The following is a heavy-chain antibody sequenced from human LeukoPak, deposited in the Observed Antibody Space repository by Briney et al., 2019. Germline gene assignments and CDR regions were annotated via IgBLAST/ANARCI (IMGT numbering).Heavy chain of an antibody. CDR2: INPISNGT. V-gene: IGHV1-2*02. CDR1: GYTFTGHY. J-gene: IGHJ5*02. D-gene: IGHD6-13*01. Sequence: ASVKVSCKASGYTFTGHYMHWVRQAPGQGLEWMGWINPISNGTNYAQKFQGRVTMTMDTSISTAYMELRGLRSDDTAVYFCARENIAAAAPWDQGTLVTVSS. CDR3: ARENIAAAAP.